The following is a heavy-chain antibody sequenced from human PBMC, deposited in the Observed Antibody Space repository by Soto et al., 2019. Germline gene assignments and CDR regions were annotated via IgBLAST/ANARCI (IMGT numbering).Heavy chain of an antibody. D-gene: IGHD3-22*01. CDR2: FYYSGST. V-gene: IGHV4-31*03. Sequence: QVQLQESGPGLVKPSQPLSLTCTVSGGPISSGGYYWSWTGQHPGKGLEWIGYFYYSGSTYYNPSLKSRVTISVDTSKNQFSLKLSSVTAADTAVYYCARDRRYYDSSGYYYVGWFDPWGQGTLVTVSS. CDR3: ARDRRYYDSSGYYYVGWFDP. CDR1: GGPISSGGYY. J-gene: IGHJ5*02.